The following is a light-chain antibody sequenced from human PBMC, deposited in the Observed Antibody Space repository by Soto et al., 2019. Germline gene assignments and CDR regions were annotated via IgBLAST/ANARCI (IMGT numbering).Light chain of an antibody. CDR2: EVS. J-gene: IGLJ1*01. CDR1: SSDVGSYNR. Sequence: QSVLTQPPSVSGSPGQSVTISCTGTSSDVGSYNRVSWYQQPPGTAPEVMIYEVSNRPSGVPDRFSGSKSGNTASLTISGLQAEDEADYYCSLYTSSSTYVFGTGTKVTVL. V-gene: IGLV2-18*01. CDR3: SLYTSSSTYV.